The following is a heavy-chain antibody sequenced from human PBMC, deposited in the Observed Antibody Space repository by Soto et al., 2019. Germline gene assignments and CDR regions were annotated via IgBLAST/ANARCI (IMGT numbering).Heavy chain of an antibody. Sequence: PGGSLRLSCAASGFTFSSYSMNWVRQAPGKGLEWVSYISSSSSTIYYADSVKGRFTISRDNAKNSLYLQMNSLRAEDTAVYYCASRFTVTTKLADYWGQGTLVTVSS. CDR3: ASRFTVTTKLADY. CDR1: GFTFSSYS. D-gene: IGHD4-17*01. CDR2: ISSSSSTI. V-gene: IGHV3-48*01. J-gene: IGHJ4*02.